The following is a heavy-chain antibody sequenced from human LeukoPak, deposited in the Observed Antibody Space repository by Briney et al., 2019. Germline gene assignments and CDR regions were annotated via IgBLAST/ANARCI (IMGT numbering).Heavy chain of an antibody. CDR1: AFTFSDYT. D-gene: IGHD2-15*01. CDR3: AKGGRYCSGGSCYSIRVPDY. V-gene: IGHV3-21*04. CDR2: ITTGSTYI. Sequence: GGSLRLSCSASAFTFSDYTMIWVRQAPGKGLEWVSCITTGSTYIYYADSVKGRFTISRDNSKNTLYLQMNSLRAEDTAVYYCAKGGRYCSGGSCYSIRVPDYWGQGTLVTVSS. J-gene: IGHJ4*02.